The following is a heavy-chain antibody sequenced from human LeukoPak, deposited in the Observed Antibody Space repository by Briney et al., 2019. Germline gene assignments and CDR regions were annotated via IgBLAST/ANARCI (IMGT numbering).Heavy chain of an antibody. Sequence: GGSLRLSCVASGFTFGKYWMSWVRQAPGKGLEWVANIKLNGSEKNYVDSVKGRFTISRDNTKNSLYLQMNSLRAEDTAVFYCARDQYDTWSRRGNFDSWGQGTLVIVSS. J-gene: IGHJ4*02. CDR3: ARDQYDTWSRRGNFDS. CDR2: IKLNGSEK. CDR1: GFTFGKYW. D-gene: IGHD3-3*01. V-gene: IGHV3-7*03.